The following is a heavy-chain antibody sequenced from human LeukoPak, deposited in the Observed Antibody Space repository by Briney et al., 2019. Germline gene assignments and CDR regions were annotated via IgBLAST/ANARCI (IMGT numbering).Heavy chain of an antibody. Sequence: GASVKVSCKASGFTFTSSATQWVRQARGQRLEWIGWIVVGSGNTNYAQKFQERVTITRDMSTSTAYMELSSLRSEDTAVYYCAARYSSGWDYGMDVWGQGTTVTVSS. J-gene: IGHJ6*02. D-gene: IGHD6-19*01. V-gene: IGHV1-58*02. CDR3: AARYSSGWDYGMDV. CDR1: GFTFTSSA. CDR2: IVVGSGNT.